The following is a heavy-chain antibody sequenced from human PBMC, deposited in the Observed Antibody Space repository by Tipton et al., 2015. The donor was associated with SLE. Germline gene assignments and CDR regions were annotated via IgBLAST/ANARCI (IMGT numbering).Heavy chain of an antibody. Sequence: TLSLTCTVSGGSISSGCYYWSWIRQPAGKGLEWIGRIYTSGSTNYNPSLKSRVTISVDTSKNQFSLKLSSVTAADTAVYYCARGRIAVAGNHFDYWGQGTLVTVSS. D-gene: IGHD6-19*01. CDR1: GGSISSGCYY. CDR2: IYTSGST. V-gene: IGHV4-61*02. CDR3: ARGRIAVAGNHFDY. J-gene: IGHJ4*02.